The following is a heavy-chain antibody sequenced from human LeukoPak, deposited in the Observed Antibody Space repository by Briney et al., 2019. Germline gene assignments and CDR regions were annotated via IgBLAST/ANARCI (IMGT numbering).Heavy chain of an antibody. CDR1: GFTVSNNY. D-gene: IGHD2-2*01. Sequence: QAGGSLRLSCAASGFTVSNNYMSWVRQAPGKGLEWVSVLYSGGNTYYTDSVKGRFAISRDYSRNTVYLQMNSLRAEDTAVYYCAKDRGGCSSTSCPADYWGQGTLVTVSS. CDR2: LYSGGNT. J-gene: IGHJ4*02. CDR3: AKDRGGCSSTSCPADY. V-gene: IGHV3-53*01.